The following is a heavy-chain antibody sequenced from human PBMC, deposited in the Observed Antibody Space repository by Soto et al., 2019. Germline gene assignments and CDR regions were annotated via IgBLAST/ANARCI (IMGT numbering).Heavy chain of an antibody. CDR3: ARRARGLIFRYNHFDP. CDR1: GYSFRDHG. V-gene: IGHV1-18*01. Sequence: ASVKVSCKTSGYSFRDHGIIWVRQAPGQGLEWMGWINAYNDDTKYAQKFQGRVTMTTDTSTTTAYMEVRGLTSDDTAVYYCARRARGLIFRYNHFDPWGQGTLVTVSS. CDR2: INAYNDDT. D-gene: IGHD3-10*01. J-gene: IGHJ5*02.